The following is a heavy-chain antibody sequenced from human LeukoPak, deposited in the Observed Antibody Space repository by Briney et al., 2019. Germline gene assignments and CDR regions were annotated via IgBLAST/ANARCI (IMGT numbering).Heavy chain of an antibody. V-gene: IGHV3-21*01. Sequence: PGGSLRLSCAASGFTFSSYSMSWVRQAPGKGLEWVSSISSSSSYIYYADSVKGRFTISRDNAKNSLYLQMNSLRAEDTAVYYCARDREQWLVPFDYWRPGTLVPVSS. CDR3: ARDREQWLVPFDY. CDR1: GFTFSSYS. D-gene: IGHD6-19*01. CDR2: ISSSSSYI. J-gene: IGHJ4*02.